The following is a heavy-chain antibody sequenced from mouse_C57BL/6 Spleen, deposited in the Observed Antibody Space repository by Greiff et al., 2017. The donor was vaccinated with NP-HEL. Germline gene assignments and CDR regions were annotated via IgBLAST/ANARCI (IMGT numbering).Heavy chain of an antibody. CDR1: GFSLTSYA. CDR2: IWTGGGT. J-gene: IGHJ2*01. D-gene: IGHD2-1*01. CDR3: ARTSFYGNYGFDY. V-gene: IGHV2-9-1*01. Sequence: VKLQESGPGLVAPSQSLSITCTVSGFSLTSYAISWVRQPPGKGLEWLGVIWTGGGTNYNSALKSRLSISKDNSKSQVFLKMNSLQTDDTARYYCARTSFYGNYGFDYWGQGTTLTVSS.